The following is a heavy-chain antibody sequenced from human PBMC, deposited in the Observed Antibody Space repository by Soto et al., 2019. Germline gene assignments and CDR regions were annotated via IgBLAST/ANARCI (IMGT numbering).Heavy chain of an antibody. D-gene: IGHD3-9*01. CDR3: AHRLDHYYFDC. J-gene: IGHJ4*02. Sequence: QITLKESGPTLVKPTQTLTLTCTLSGFSLSTSGVGVGWIRQPPGEALECLAVIYWDDDKRYSPSLRSRLTITSDTSKGHVVLTLTNMDPVDTGTYYCAHRLDHYYFDCWGQGILVTVSS. V-gene: IGHV2-5*02. CDR1: GFSLSTSGVG. CDR2: IYWDDDK.